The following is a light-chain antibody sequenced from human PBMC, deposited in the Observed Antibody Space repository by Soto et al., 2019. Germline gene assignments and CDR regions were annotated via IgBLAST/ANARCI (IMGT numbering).Light chain of an antibody. Sequence: QSVLTQPPSASGSPGQSVTVSCTGTSNDVGGYDYVSWFQQRPGKAPKLMIYEVIKRPSGVPDRFSGSKSGNTASLTVSGLQAEDEADYYCSSYTTSTTLGVLFGGGTQLTVL. CDR1: SNDVGGYDY. CDR2: EVI. V-gene: IGLV2-8*01. CDR3: SSYTTSTTLGVL. J-gene: IGLJ2*01.